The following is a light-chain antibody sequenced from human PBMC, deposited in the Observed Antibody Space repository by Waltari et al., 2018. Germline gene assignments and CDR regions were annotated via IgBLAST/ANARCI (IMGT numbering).Light chain of an antibody. Sequence: QLVLTQSPSASASLGASVKLTCPLSSGHTSHVIAWHQQQPEKGPRSLMKVYSDGSHSKGDAILYRFSGSSSGAARYLTISSGQCGEEADYDCQTGGHGTWVFGGGTKLTVL. CDR2: VYSDGSH. CDR1: SGHTSHV. J-gene: IGLJ3*02. CDR3: QTGGHGTWV. V-gene: IGLV4-69*01.